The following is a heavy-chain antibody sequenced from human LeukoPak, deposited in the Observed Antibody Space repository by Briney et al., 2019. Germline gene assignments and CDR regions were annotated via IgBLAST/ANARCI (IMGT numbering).Heavy chain of an antibody. CDR1: GFTFSTYS. Sequence: PGGSLRLSCAASGFTFSTYSMNWVRQAPGKGLEWVPSISSFSGYIYYADSVKGRFTISRDNAKNSLHLQMNSLRVEDTAVYYCARDPSPRTSYYYYYMDVWGKGTTVTVSS. CDR2: ISSFSGYI. CDR3: ARDPSPRTSYYYYYMDV. V-gene: IGHV3-21*01. D-gene: IGHD2-2*01. J-gene: IGHJ6*03.